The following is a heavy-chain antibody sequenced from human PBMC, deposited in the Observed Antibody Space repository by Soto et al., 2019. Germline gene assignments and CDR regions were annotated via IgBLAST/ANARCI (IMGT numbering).Heavy chain of an antibody. D-gene: IGHD6-13*01. J-gene: IGHJ6*02. CDR2: INAGNGNT. CDR1: GYTFTSYS. Sequence: ASVKVSCKASGYTFTSYSMHWVLQAPGQRLEWMGWINAGNGNTKYSQKFQGRVTITRDTSASTAYMELSSLRSEDTAVYYCARDFERSSWSKGYGMDVWGQGTTVTVSS. V-gene: IGHV1-3*01. CDR3: ARDFERSSWSKGYGMDV.